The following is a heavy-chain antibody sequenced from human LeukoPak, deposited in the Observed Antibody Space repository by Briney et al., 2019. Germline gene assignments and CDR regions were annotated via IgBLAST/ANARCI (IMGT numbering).Heavy chain of an antibody. CDR2: ISYDGSNK. V-gene: IGHV3-30*03. J-gene: IGHJ4*02. D-gene: IGHD3-22*01. CDR1: GFTFSSYG. Sequence: PGGSLRLSCAASGFTFSSYGMHWVRQAPGKGLEWVAVISYDGSNKYYADSVKGRFTISRDNSKNTLYLQMNSLRAEDTAVYYCARGMPGRWYYDSSGYYYIDYWGQGTLVTVSS. CDR3: ARGMPGRWYYDSSGYYYIDY.